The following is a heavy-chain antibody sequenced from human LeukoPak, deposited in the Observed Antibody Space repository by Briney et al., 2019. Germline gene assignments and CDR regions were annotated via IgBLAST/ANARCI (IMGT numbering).Heavy chain of an antibody. CDR3: ASTGEKEYYDSSGYFVY. D-gene: IGHD3-22*01. CDR1: GFTLDGYA. CDR2: ISWNSGSI. V-gene: IGHV3-9*03. J-gene: IGHJ4*02. Sequence: PGRSLRLSCAASGFTLDGYAMHWVRQAPGKGLEWVSGISWNSGSIGYADSVKGRFTISRDNAKNSLYLQMNSLRAEDMALYYCASTGEKEYYDSSGYFVYWGQGTLVTVSS.